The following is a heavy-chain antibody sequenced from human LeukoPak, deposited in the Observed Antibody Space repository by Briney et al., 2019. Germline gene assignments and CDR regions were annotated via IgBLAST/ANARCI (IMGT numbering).Heavy chain of an antibody. Sequence: GGSLRLSCAASGFTFSSYSINWVRQAPGRGLEWVSSISSSSSHIYYADSVKGRFTISRDKAKNSLYLQMNSLGVEDTAVYYCVRGGAGATIDAYFAYWGQGTLVTVSS. D-gene: IGHD6-25*01. CDR2: ISSSSSHI. J-gene: IGHJ4*02. CDR3: VRGGAGATIDAYFAY. CDR1: GFTFSSYS. V-gene: IGHV3-21*01.